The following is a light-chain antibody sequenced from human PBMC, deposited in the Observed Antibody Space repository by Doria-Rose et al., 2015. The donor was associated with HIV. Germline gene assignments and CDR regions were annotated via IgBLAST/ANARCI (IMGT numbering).Light chain of an antibody. CDR3: HQYGTSWT. CDR2: DGS. Sequence: EIVLTQSPGTLSLSPGERATLSCRASQSFSSTYLAWYQQKPGQALSLLIYDGSTRATGIPDRFSASGSGTDFTLTINRLEPEDFALYYCHQYGTSWTFGQGTEVEI. J-gene: IGKJ1*01. V-gene: IGKV3-20*01. CDR1: QSFSSTY.